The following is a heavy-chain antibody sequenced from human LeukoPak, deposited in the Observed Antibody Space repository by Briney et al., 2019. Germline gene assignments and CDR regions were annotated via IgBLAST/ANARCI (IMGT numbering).Heavy chain of an antibody. CDR3: ARCFPLRGIAAAGRGFDP. CDR2: IYYSGST. Sequence: PSETLSLTCTVSGGSISSGGYYWSWIRQHPGKGLEWIGYIYYSGSTYYNPSLKSRVTISVDTSKNQFSLKLSSVTAADTAVYYCARCFPLRGIAAAGRGFDPWGQGTLVTVSS. D-gene: IGHD6-13*01. CDR1: GGSISSGGYY. V-gene: IGHV4-31*03. J-gene: IGHJ5*02.